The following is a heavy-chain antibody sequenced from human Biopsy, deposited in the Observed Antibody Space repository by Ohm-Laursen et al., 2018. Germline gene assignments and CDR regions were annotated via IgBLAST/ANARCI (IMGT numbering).Heavy chain of an antibody. D-gene: IGHD3-22*01. CDR3: ARWTPEYDSSRYYLDAFDI. V-gene: IGHV4-4*07. CDR2: IYSSGST. Sequence: GTLSLTCTVSGGSLSSYYWSWIRQPAGEGLEWIGRIYSSGSTNYNPSLKSRVTLSMDTSKRQLSLKLSFVTAADTAVYYCARWTPEYDSSRYYLDAFDIWGQGTKVTVSS. CDR1: GGSLSSYY. J-gene: IGHJ3*02.